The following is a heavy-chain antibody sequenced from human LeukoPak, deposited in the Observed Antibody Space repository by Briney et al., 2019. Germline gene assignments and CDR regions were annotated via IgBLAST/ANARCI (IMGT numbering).Heavy chain of an antibody. CDR1: DGSINSYS. D-gene: IGHD4-17*01. CDR3: ARDRPTGWFDS. V-gene: IGHV4-4*07. J-gene: IGHJ5*01. CDR2: IDTSDST. Sequence: SETLSLTCTVSDGSINSYSWNWIRQSARKGLEWIGRIDTSDSTDYNPSLKSRVIMSVDTSKNQFSLKLYSVTAADTAVYYCARDRPTGWFDSWGQGTLVTVSS.